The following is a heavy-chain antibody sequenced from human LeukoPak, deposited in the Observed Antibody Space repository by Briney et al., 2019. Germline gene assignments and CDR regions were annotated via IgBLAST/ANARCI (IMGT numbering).Heavy chain of an antibody. J-gene: IGHJ4*02. CDR2: IYYSGST. D-gene: IGHD3-22*01. CDR1: DGSISSGDYY. Sequence: SQTLSLTCTVSDGSISSGDYYWSWIRQPPGKGLEWIGYIYYSGSTYYNPSLKSRVTISVDTSKNQFSLKLSSVTAADTAVYYCAREGYYYDSSGYDYWGQGTLVTVSS. V-gene: IGHV4-30-4*08. CDR3: AREGYYYDSSGYDY.